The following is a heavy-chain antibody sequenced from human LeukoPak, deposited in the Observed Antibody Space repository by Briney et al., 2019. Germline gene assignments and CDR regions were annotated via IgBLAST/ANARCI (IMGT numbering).Heavy chain of an antibody. D-gene: IGHD4-23*01. CDR3: AKCPFARWGYYLDY. J-gene: IGHJ4*02. CDR1: GFTFSSYA. Sequence: GGSLRLSCAASGFTFSSYAMSWVRQAPGKGLEWVSAISGSGGSTYYADSVKGRFTISRDNSKNTLYLQMNSLRAEDTAVYYCAKCPFARWGYYLDYWGQGTLVTVSS. V-gene: IGHV3-23*01. CDR2: ISGSGGST.